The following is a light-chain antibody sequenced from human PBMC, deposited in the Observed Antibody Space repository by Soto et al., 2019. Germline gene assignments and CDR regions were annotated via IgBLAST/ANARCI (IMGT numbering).Light chain of an antibody. CDR2: GAS. V-gene: IGKV3-20*01. CDR3: QQYGSSPPYT. Sequence: EIGLTQSPGTLSLSPGERATLTCRASRSVSSSYLTWYQQKPAHAPRLLIYGASIRAPGIPDRFSGSGSGTDFTLTISILESEDSAVYYCQQYGSSPPYTFGQGTKLEIK. J-gene: IGKJ2*01. CDR1: RSVSSSY.